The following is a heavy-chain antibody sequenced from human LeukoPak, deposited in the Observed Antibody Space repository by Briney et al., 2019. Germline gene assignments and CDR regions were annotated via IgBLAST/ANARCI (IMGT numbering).Heavy chain of an antibody. V-gene: IGHV3-23*01. Sequence: GGSLRLSCAASGFTFSKYGMNRVRQAPGKGLEWVSGIGVGGTTYYADSVKGRFTISRDTSKNTLYLQMNSLRAEGTAVYYCAKAQGYYDCWGQGTLVTVSS. CDR3: AKAQGYYDC. CDR2: IGVGGTT. D-gene: IGHD3-22*01. J-gene: IGHJ4*02. CDR1: GFTFSKYG.